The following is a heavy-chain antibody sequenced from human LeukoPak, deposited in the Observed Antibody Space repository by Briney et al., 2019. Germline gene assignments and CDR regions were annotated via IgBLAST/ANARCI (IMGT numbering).Heavy chain of an antibody. CDR2: ISGSGGST. D-gene: IGHD2-21*02. J-gene: IGHJ6*02. CDR3: AEGSDSLLYYYYGMDV. V-gene: IGHV3-23*01. Sequence: TGGSLRLSCAASGFTFSSYAMSWVRQAPGKGLEWVSAISGSGGSTYYADSVKGRFTISRDNSKNTLYLQMNSLRAEGTAVYYCAEGSDSLLYYYYGMDVWGQGTTVTVSS. CDR1: GFTFSSYA.